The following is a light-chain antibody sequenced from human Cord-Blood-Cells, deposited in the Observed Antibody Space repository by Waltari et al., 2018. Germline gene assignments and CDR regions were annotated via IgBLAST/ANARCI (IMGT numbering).Light chain of an antibody. Sequence: QSALTQPASVSGSPGQSITISCTGTSSDVGGYNYVSWYQQHPGKAPKRMFYDVSKRPSGVSNRFSGSKSGNTASLTISGLQAEDEADYYCSSYTSSSTSFGTGTKVTVL. CDR2: DVS. V-gene: IGLV2-14*01. CDR1: SSDVGGYNY. CDR3: SSYTSSSTS. J-gene: IGLJ1*01.